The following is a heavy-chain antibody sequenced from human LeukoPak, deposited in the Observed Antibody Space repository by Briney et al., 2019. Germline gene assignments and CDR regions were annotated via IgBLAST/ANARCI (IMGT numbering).Heavy chain of an antibody. CDR1: GFTFSSHG. CDR3: ARDVGYNWLEIDY. V-gene: IGHV3-33*01. J-gene: IGHJ4*02. CDR2: TWYDGSKQ. Sequence: GGSLRLSCAASGFTFSSHGMHWVRQAPGKGLEWVALTWYDGSKQYYADPVKGRFTISKDNSKNTLYLQMNSLRAEDTAVYYCARDVGYNWLEIDYWGQGTLVTVSS. D-gene: IGHD5-24*01.